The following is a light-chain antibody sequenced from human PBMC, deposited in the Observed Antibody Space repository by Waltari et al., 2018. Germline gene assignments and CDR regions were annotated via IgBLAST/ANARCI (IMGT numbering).Light chain of an antibody. CDR2: DVS. Sequence: QSALTQPASVSGSPGQSITISCTGTSSDVGGYNYVSWYQQHPGKAPKLMIYDVSNRPSWVSNRFSGSNSGNTASLTISGLQAEDEADYYCSSYTSSSTRVVFGGGTKLTVL. J-gene: IGLJ2*01. V-gene: IGLV2-14*03. CDR1: SSDVGGYNY. CDR3: SSYTSSSTRVV.